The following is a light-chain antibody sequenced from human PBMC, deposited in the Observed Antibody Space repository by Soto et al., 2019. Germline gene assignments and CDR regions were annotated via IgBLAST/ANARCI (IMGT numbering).Light chain of an antibody. CDR2: AAS. CDR1: QGISSW. Sequence: DIQMTQSPSSVSASVGDRVTITCRASQGISSWLAWYQQKPGIAPKLLIYAASSLQSGDPSRFSGSGAGTDFHLANSSLQPGDFAAYYCPRANSFPITVGRGTRLEIK. J-gene: IGKJ5*01. CDR3: PRANSFPIT. V-gene: IGKV1D-12*01.